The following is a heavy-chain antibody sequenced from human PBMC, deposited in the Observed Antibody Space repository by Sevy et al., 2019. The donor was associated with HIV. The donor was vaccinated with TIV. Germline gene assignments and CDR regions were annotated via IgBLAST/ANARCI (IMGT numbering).Heavy chain of an antibody. J-gene: IGHJ6*02. Sequence: GGSLRLSCAASGFTFSSYWMSWVRQAPGKGLEWVANIKQDGSERYYVDSVKGRFTISKDNAKNSLYLQMNSLRAEDTAVYYCARLGRGEYSYGQYGLDVWGQGTTVTVSS. CDR3: ARLGRGEYSYGQYGLDV. CDR2: IKQDGSER. D-gene: IGHD5-18*01. V-gene: IGHV3-7*01. CDR1: GFTFSSYW.